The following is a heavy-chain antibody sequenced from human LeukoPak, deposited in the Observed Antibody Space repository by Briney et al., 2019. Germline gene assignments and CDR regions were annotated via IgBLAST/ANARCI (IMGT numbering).Heavy chain of an antibody. V-gene: IGHV3-48*01. J-gene: IGHJ3*02. CDR3: ARPYYYDSSGHKPDAFDI. Sequence: PGGSLRLSCAASGFTFSSYSMNWVRQAPGKGLEWVSYISSSSSTIYYADSVKGRFTISRDNAKNSLYLQMNSLRAEDTAVYYCARPYYYDSSGHKPDAFDIWGQGTMVTVSS. CDR2: ISSSSSTI. CDR1: GFTFSSYS. D-gene: IGHD3-22*01.